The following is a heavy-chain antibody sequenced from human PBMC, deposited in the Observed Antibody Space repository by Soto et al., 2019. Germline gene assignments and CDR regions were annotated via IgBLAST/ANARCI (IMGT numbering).Heavy chain of an antibody. Sequence: SDTLSHTCSVSVGSIRSPESYWSWIRHSPGKGLEWIGYSYYTGSSFYNPSLKSRVTISLDTSKNQFSLNLSSVTAADTAVYYCVREPAGPSMVPTTDNDPFDIWVHGTMVT. CDR2: SYYTGSS. CDR1: VGSIRSPESY. J-gene: IGHJ3*02. CDR3: VREPAGPSMVPTTDNDPFDI. D-gene: IGHD1-1*01. V-gene: IGHV4-30-4*02.